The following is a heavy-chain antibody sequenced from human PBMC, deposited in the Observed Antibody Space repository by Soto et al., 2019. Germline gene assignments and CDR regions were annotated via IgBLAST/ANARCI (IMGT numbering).Heavy chain of an antibody. CDR2: IYSGGST. V-gene: IGHV3-53*01. D-gene: IGHD2-8*01. Sequence: EVQLVESGGGLIQPGGSLRLSCAASGFTVSSNYMSWVRQAPGKGLEWVSVIYSGGSTYYADSVKGRFTISRDNSKNTLYLQMNSLRAEDTAVYYCASLFYYATPPGSVYWGQGTLVTVSS. CDR3: ASLFYYATPPGSVY. CDR1: GFTVSSNY. J-gene: IGHJ4*02.